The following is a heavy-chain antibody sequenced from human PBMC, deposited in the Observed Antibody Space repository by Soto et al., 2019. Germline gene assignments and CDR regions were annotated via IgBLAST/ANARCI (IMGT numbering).Heavy chain of an antibody. CDR3: AKARGANNWANYYGLDV. J-gene: IGHJ6*02. CDR1: GFIFANYG. Sequence: QEQLVESGGGVVQPGRSLRLSCAASGFIFANYGMHWVRQAPGKGLEWVALITYEGSNKYYADAVKGRFTISRDNAKNMVSLQMDSLRAEDTAVYYCAKARGANNWANYYGLDVWDQGTTVTVSS. D-gene: IGHD1-1*01. V-gene: IGHV3-30*18. CDR2: ITYEGSNK.